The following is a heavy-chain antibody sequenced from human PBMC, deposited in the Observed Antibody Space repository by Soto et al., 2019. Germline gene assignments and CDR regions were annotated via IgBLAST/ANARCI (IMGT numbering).Heavy chain of an antibody. J-gene: IGHJ5*02. CDR3: AKDPSPQPTTVVTPGWFDP. Sequence: NPSETLSLTCTVSGGSIRSGGYYWSWTRQHPGKGLEWIGYIYYTGSTYYNPSLKSRVTISVDTSKNQFSLKLSSVTAADTTVYYCAKDPSPQPTTVVTPGWFDPWGQGTLVTVSS. CDR1: GGSIRSGGYY. D-gene: IGHD4-17*01. V-gene: IGHV4-31*03. CDR2: IYYTGST.